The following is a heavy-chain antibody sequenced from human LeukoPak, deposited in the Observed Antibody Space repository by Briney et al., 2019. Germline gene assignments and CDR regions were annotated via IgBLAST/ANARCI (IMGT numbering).Heavy chain of an antibody. CDR2: IHRSGSP. CDR1: PDSTTSNF. J-gene: IGHJ4*02. Sequence: SETLSLTCTVSPDSTTSNFWGWVRQPPGKCLEWIGEIHRSGSPNYNPSLQSRVTISIGRSRNQIALELSSVTAADTAVYYCAREILGGFNPGAYWGQGTLVTVSS. D-gene: IGHD1-14*01. V-gene: IGHV4-4*02. CDR3: AREILGGFNPGAY.